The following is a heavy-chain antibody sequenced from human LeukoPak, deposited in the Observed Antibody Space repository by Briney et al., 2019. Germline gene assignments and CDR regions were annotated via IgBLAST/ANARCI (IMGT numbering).Heavy chain of an antibody. CDR1: GFTFADFA. J-gene: IGHJ5*02. D-gene: IGHD6-6*01. CDR2: IRSKDYGGTT. V-gene: IGHV3-49*04. CDR3: SRARTGTWLDP. Sequence: GGSLRLSCTASGFTFADFAMAWVRQAPGKGLEWVDFIRSKDYGGTTEYAASVKGRITISRDDSKNIAYLQMNSLKTEDTAVYYCSRARTGTWLDPWGQGTLVTVSS.